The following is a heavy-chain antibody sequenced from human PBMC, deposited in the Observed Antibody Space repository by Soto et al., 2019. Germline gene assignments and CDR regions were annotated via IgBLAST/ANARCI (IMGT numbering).Heavy chain of an antibody. D-gene: IGHD1-1*01. V-gene: IGHV5-51*01. CDR2: IYPGDSDT. J-gene: IGHJ6*02. CDR1: GYNFTSYW. CDR3: ARRSRLSPNDATGYYGMDV. Sequence: PWESLKISCKGSGYNFTSYWIGWVRQMPGKGLEWMGIIYPGDSDTRYSPSFQGQVTISADKSISTAYLQWSSLKASDTAMYYCARRSRLSPNDATGYYGMDVWGQGTTVTVSS.